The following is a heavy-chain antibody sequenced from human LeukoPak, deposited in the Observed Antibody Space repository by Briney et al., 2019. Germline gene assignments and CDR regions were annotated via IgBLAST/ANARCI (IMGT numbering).Heavy chain of an antibody. CDR2: IYYSGST. J-gene: IGHJ6*03. D-gene: IGHD2-2*01. Sequence: SETLSLTCTGSGGSISSYYWSWIPQPPGKGLEWIGYIYYSGSTHYHPSLKSRVTISVDASKNQFSLKLSSVIAADTAVYYCARTSEGYCSSASCFGFSYYYYMDVWGKGTTVTISS. V-gene: IGHV4-59*01. CDR3: ARTSEGYCSSASCFGFSYYYYMDV. CDR1: GGSISSYY.